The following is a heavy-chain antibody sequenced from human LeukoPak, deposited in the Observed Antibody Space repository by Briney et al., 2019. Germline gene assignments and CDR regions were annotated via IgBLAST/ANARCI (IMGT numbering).Heavy chain of an antibody. CDR3: ARHGSEYYYDSSGYYYFDY. Sequence: SETLSLTCTVSGGSISSYYWSWIRQPPGKGLEWIGYIYYSGSTNYNPSLKSRVTISVDTSKNQFSLKLSSVTAADTAVYYRARHGSEYYYDSSGYYYFDYWGQGTLVTVSS. J-gene: IGHJ4*02. CDR1: GGSISSYY. D-gene: IGHD3-22*01. V-gene: IGHV4-59*08. CDR2: IYYSGST.